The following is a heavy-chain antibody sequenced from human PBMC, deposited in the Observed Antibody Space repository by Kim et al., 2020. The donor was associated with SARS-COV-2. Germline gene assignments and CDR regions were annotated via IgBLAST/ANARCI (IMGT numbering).Heavy chain of an antibody. D-gene: IGHD3-10*01. J-gene: IGHJ4*02. V-gene: IGHV3-30-3*02. CDR1: GFTFSSYA. CDR3: AKEGFGELFISYFDY. Sequence: GGSLRLSCAASGFTFSSYAMHWVRQAPGKGLEWVAVISYDGSNKYYADSVKGRFTISRDNSTNTLYLQMNSLRAADTAVYYCAKEGFGELFISYFDYWGQGTLFTVSS. CDR2: ISYDGSNK.